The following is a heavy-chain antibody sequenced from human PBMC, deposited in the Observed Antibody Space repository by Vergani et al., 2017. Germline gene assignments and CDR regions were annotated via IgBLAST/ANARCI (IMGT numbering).Heavy chain of an antibody. Sequence: QVQLQQWGGGLLKPSETLSLTCVVNGGSFTSYHWTWIRQSPGEGLECVGDIDHTGRPAYNPSLKSRLTMSVDKSRNQFSLTLNSVTATDTAIYFCARVNTETNGHLYYYYYMDVWGQGTAVTVS. D-gene: IGHD4-11*01. J-gene: IGHJ6*03. V-gene: IGHV4-34*01. CDR3: ARVNTETNGHLYYYYYMDV. CDR1: GGSFTSYH. CDR2: IDHTGRP.